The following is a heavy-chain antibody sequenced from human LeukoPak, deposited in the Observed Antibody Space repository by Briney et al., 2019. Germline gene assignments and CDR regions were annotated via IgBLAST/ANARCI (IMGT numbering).Heavy chain of an antibody. CDR3: ARDPKDFYDTSNYLYFDY. CDR2: IYYSGRT. J-gene: IGHJ4*02. D-gene: IGHD3-22*01. CDR1: GGSISTNY. Sequence: SEILSLTCTVFGGSISTNYWSWIRQPPGKGLEWIGYIYYSGRTNYNPSLKSRVTISIDTSKNQFSLKLSSVTAADTAVYYCARDPKDFYDTSNYLYFDYWGRGTLVTVSS. V-gene: IGHV4-59*01.